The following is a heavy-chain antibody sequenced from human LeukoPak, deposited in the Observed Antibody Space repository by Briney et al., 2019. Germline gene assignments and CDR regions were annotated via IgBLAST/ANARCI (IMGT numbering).Heavy chain of an antibody. CDR3: AKAPTYYDFWSEI. CDR1: GFTFSSYA. J-gene: IGHJ3*02. V-gene: IGHV3-23*01. D-gene: IGHD3-3*01. CDR2: ISGSGGST. Sequence: PGGSLRLSCAASGFTFSSYAMSWVRQAPGKGLEWVSAISGSGGSTYYADSVKGRFTISRDNSKNTLYLQMNSLRAEDTAVYYRAKAPTYYDFWSEIWGQGTMVTVSS.